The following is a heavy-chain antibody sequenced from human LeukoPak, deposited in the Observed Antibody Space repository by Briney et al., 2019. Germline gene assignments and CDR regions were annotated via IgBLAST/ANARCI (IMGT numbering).Heavy chain of an antibody. D-gene: IGHD3-10*01. CDR3: SKERPEEYYASGSYFDY. V-gene: IGHV3-30*04. J-gene: IGHJ4*02. Sequence: PGGSLRLSCAASGFTFRSFVMHCVRQAPGKGLEWVAAISYEDGSNKYYADSEKGRFTISRDNSKYTVYLEMNSLRVEDTAMYYCSKERPEEYYASGSYFDYWAREPWSPSPQ. CDR1: GFTFRSFV. CDR2: ISYEDGSNK.